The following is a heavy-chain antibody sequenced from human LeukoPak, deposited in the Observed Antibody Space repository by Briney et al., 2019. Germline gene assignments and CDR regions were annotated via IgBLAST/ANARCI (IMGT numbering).Heavy chain of an antibody. CDR3: ARDKGILVRPSEPDAFDI. CDR2: ISGSSNYI. D-gene: IGHD1-14*01. J-gene: IGHJ3*02. Sequence: PGGSLRLSCGASGFTFSSYSMNWVRQAPGKGLEWVSSISGSSNYIYYADSLKGRFTISRDNAKNSLYLQMNSLRAEGTAVYYCARDKGILVRPSEPDAFDIWGQGTMVTVSS. CDR1: GFTFSSYS. V-gene: IGHV3-21*01.